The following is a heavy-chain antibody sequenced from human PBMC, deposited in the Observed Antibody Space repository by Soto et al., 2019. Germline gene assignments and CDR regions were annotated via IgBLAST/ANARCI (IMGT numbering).Heavy chain of an antibody. CDR3: ASLGYSYGYYYYYGMDV. CDR2: INSDGSST. D-gene: IGHD5-18*01. J-gene: IGHJ6*02. V-gene: IGHV3-74*01. CDR1: GFTFSSYW. Sequence: GGSLRLSCAASGFTFSSYWMHWVRQAPGKGLVWVSRINSDGSSTSYADSVKGRFTISRDNAKNTLYLQMNSLRAEDTAVYYCASLGYSYGYYYYYGMDVWGQGTTVTVSS.